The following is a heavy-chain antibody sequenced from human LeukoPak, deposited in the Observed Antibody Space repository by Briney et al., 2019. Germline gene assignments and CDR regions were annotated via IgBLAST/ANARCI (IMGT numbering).Heavy chain of an antibody. CDR3: ARSTVALATLWFDP. CDR2: IHYTGST. V-gene: IGHV4-59*08. D-gene: IGHD2/OR15-2a*01. CDR1: GDSISGYY. Sequence: PSETLSLTCTVSGDSISGYYWSWIRQPPGKGLEWIGYIHYTGSTRYRASLQSRVTMSVDTSKNQFALKLTSVTAADAAVYYCARSTVALATLWFDPWGQGTLVTVSS. J-gene: IGHJ5*02.